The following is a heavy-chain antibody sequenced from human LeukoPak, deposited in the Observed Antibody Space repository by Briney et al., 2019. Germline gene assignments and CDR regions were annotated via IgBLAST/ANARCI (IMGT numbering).Heavy chain of an antibody. CDR1: GGSISSSNR. Sequence: SETLSLTCAVSGGSISSSNRWGWVRQPPGKGLEWIGEIYHSGSTNYNPSLKSRVTISVDKSKNQFSLKLSSVTAADTAVYYCVRGSTLRHYQYWGQGTLVTVSS. J-gene: IGHJ4*02. CDR3: VRGSTLRHYQY. CDR2: IYHSGST. V-gene: IGHV4-4*02. D-gene: IGHD3-16*01.